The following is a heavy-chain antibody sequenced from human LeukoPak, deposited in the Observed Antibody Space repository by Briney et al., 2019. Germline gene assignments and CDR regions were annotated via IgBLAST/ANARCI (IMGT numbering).Heavy chain of an antibody. CDR1: GFTFSSYA. V-gene: IGHV3-23*01. D-gene: IGHD1-26*01. CDR3: AKKLGGNYPFDY. J-gene: IGHJ4*02. Sequence: GGSLRLSCAAFGFTFSSYAMGWVRQAPGKGLEWVSAISGSGGSIYYADSVKGRFTISRDNSKNTLYLQMNSLRAEDTAVYYCAKKLGGNYPFDYWGQGTPVTVSS. CDR2: ISGSGGSI.